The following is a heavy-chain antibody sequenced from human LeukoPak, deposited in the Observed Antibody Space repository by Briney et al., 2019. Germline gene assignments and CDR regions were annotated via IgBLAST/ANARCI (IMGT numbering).Heavy chain of an antibody. CDR1: GGTFSSYA. D-gene: IGHD3-22*01. CDR3: ARVYDSSGYYYEPSGYGMDV. Sequence: ASVKVSCKASGGTFSSYAISWVRQAPGQGLEWMGRIIPILGIANYAQKFQGRVTITADKSTSTAYMELSSLRSEDTAVYYCARVYDSSGYYYEPSGYGMDVWGQGTTVTVSS. CDR2: IIPILGIA. J-gene: IGHJ6*02. V-gene: IGHV1-69*04.